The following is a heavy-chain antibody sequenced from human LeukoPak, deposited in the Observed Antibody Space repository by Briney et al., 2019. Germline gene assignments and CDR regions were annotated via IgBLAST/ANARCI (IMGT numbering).Heavy chain of an antibody. CDR3: ARGGAGSIGMLFQH. Sequence: ASVKVSCKASGHTVTSYDINWVRQATGQGLEWMGWMNPNSGDTGYAQKFQGRVTMTTDTSTSTAYMELSSLISEDTAVYYCARGGAGSIGMLFQHWGQGTLVTVSS. D-gene: IGHD1-26*01. CDR1: GHTVTSYD. V-gene: IGHV1-8*01. J-gene: IGHJ1*01. CDR2: MNPNSGDT.